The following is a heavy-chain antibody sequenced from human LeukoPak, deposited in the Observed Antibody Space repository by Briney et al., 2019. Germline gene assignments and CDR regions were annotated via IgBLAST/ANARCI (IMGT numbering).Heavy chain of an antibody. J-gene: IGHJ4*02. CDR1: RGSFSDYW. Sequence: SETLSLTCAVYRGSFSDYWWSWVRQPPGKGLEWIGEINHSGSANYNPSLKSRVTISVDTSKNQFSLRVRSVTAADTAKYYCARRPRNGVKTDGPPGLDYWGQGTPVTVSS. CDR2: INHSGSA. D-gene: IGHD2-8*01. V-gene: IGHV4-34*01. CDR3: ARRPRNGVKTDGPPGLDY.